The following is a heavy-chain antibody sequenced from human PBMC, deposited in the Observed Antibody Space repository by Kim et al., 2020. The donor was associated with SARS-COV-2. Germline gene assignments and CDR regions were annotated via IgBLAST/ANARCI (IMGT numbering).Heavy chain of an antibody. D-gene: IGHD6-13*01. J-gene: IGHJ3*02. CDR1: GGSFSGYY. Sequence: SETLSLTCAVYGGSFSGYYWSWIRQPPGKGLEWIGEINHSGSTNYNPSLKSRVPISVDTSKNQFSLKLSSVTAADTAVYYCASTRIARGIVYAFDIWGQGTMVTVSS. V-gene: IGHV4-34*01. CDR3: ASTRIARGIVYAFDI. CDR2: INHSGST.